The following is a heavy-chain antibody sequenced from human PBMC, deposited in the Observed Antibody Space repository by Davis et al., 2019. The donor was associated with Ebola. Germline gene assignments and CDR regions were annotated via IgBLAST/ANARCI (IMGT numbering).Heavy chain of an antibody. CDR2: VNNDGSST. Sequence: GESLKISCAASGFTFNHYWIHWVRQAPGKGLVWVSYVNNDGSSTAYADSVKGRFTSSRDNFKNTLYLQMNSLRAEDTAVYYCARGGFAGATPDLWGQGTLVTVSS. V-gene: IGHV3-74*01. CDR3: ARGGFAGATPDL. J-gene: IGHJ5*02. D-gene: IGHD1-26*01. CDR1: GFTFNHYW.